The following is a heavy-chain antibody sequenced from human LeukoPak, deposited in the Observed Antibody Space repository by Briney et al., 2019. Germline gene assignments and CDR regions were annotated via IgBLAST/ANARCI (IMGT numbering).Heavy chain of an antibody. D-gene: IGHD3-16*01. CDR1: GGSFSGYY. CDR2: INHSGST. CDR3: AKGNPPDYDYVWGSLYYFDY. Sequence: SETLSLTCAVYGGSFSGYYWSWLRQPPGKGLEWIGEINHSGSTNYNPSLKSRVTISVDTSKNQFSLKLSSVTAADTAVYYCAKGNPPDYDYVWGSLYYFDYWGQGTLVTVSS. V-gene: IGHV4-34*01. J-gene: IGHJ4*02.